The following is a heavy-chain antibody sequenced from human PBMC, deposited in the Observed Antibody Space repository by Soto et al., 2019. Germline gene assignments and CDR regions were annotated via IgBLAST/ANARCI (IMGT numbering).Heavy chain of an antibody. CDR2: IYSSGTT. D-gene: IGHD1-20*01. CDR3: ARGITGTTFDY. CDR1: GFIVSHNY. J-gene: IGHJ4*02. V-gene: IGHV3-53*01. Sequence: PGGSLRLSCTPSGFIVSHNYMSWVRQAPGTGLEWVSVIYSSGTTYYADSVKGRFTISRDDSKNTLYLQMNSLRAEDTAVYYCARGITGTTFDYWGQETLVTVSS.